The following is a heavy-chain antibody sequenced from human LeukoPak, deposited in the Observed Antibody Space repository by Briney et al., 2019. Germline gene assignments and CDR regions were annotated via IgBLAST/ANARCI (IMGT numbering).Heavy chain of an antibody. Sequence: GGSLRLSCAASGFTFSSYAMRWVRQAPGKGLEWASGISSSGESTYYGDSVKGRFTISRDNSKNTLYLQMNSVRAEDTAVYYCAKATVGTTGGSFDYWGQGTLVTVSS. V-gene: IGHV3-23*01. CDR1: GFTFSSYA. J-gene: IGHJ4*02. CDR3: AKATVGTTGGSFDY. CDR2: ISSSGEST. D-gene: IGHD1-26*01.